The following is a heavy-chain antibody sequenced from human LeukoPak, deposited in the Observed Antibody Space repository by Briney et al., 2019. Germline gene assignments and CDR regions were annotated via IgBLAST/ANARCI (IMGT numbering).Heavy chain of an antibody. CDR1: GFTFTDHY. V-gene: IGHV1-2*02. J-gene: IGHJ6*02. Sequence: ASMKVSCKPSGFTFTDHYIHWVRPAPGRGIEWMGYISPHSTFTSSPQEVQGRVTMTRDTSMSTVYMEVIRLTSDDTDIYYCARPILRSPGTSYYYGMDVWGQGTTVIVSS. CDR2: ISPHSTFT. CDR3: ARPILRSPGTSYYYGMDV. D-gene: IGHD1-14*01.